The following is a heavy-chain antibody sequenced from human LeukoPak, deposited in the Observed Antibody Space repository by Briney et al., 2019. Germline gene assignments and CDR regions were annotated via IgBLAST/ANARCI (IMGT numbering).Heavy chain of an antibody. CDR1: GFTFSSYA. D-gene: IGHD4-23*01. V-gene: IGHV3-30-3*01. J-gene: IGHJ4*02. CDR3: ARDPLIGGDY. Sequence: GGSLRLSCAASGFTFSSYAMHWVRQAPGKGLEWVAVISYDGSNKYYADSVKGRFTISRDNSKNTLYLQMNSLRAEDTAVYYCARDPLIGGDYWGQGTLVTVSS. CDR2: ISYDGSNK.